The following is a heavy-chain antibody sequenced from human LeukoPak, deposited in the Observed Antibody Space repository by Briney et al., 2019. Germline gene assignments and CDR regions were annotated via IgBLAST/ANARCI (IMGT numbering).Heavy chain of an antibody. CDR3: VRDGRDLVTMFDY. CDR1: GGSINSSDYY. Sequence: PSETLSLTCTVSGGSINSSDYYWGWIRQPPRKGLEWIGNMYYGGTTFYNPSLKSRVTISIDTSKNQFSLKLNSVTAADTAVYYCVRDGRDLVTMFDYWGQGTLVTVSS. CDR2: MYYGGTT. J-gene: IGHJ4*02. V-gene: IGHV4-39*07. D-gene: IGHD2-21*02.